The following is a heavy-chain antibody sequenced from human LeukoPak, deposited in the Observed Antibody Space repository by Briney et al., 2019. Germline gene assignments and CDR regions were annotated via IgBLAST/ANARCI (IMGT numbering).Heavy chain of an antibody. J-gene: IGHJ4*02. CDR3: ARDSGSFRDFDY. V-gene: IGHV3-64*02. CDR1: GFSFRNYA. CDR2: INTDGRIT. D-gene: IGHD1-26*01. Sequence: GGSLRLSCVASGFSFRNYAIHWVRQAPVKALEYVSVINTDGRITYYADSVKGRFTISRDNSKNTVYLQMDSLRGEDMAVYYCARDSGSFRDFDYWGQGALVTVSS.